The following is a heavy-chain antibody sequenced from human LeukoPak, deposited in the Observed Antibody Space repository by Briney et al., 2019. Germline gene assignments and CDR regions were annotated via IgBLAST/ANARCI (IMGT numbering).Heavy chain of an antibody. J-gene: IGHJ4*02. D-gene: IGHD6-6*01. CDR1: GGSISSSSYY. V-gene: IGHV4-31*03. Sequence: SETLSLTCTVSGGSISSSSYYWGWIRQPPGKGLEWIGYIYYSGSTYYNPSLKSRVTISVDTSKNQFSLKLSSVTAADTAVYYCARGGSSGLNWGQGTLVTVSS. CDR2: IYYSGST. CDR3: ARGGSSGLN.